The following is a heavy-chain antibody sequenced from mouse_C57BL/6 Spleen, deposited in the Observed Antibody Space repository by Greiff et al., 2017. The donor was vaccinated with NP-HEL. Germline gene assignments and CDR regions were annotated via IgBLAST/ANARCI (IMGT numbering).Heavy chain of an antibody. J-gene: IGHJ4*01. CDR1: GFTFSSYA. V-gene: IGHV5-4*01. CDR2: ISDGGSYT. CDR3: ARDGGYDYYAMDY. D-gene: IGHD2-10*02. Sequence: EVHLVESGGGLVKPGGSLKLSCAASGFTFSSYAMSWVRQTPEKRLEWVATISDGGSYTYYPDNVKGRFTISRDNAKNNLYLQMSHLKSEDTAMYYCARDGGYDYYAMDYWGQGTSVTVSS.